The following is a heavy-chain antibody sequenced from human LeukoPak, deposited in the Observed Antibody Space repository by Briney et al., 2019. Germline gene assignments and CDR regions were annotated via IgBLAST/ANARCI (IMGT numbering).Heavy chain of an antibody. J-gene: IGHJ4*02. Sequence: GGSLRLSCAASGFTFSSYAMHWVRQAPGKGLEWVAVISYDGSNKYYADSVKGRFTISRDNSKNTLYLQMNSLKAEDTAVYYCARDPRDYFGSGRGWGQGTLVTVSS. CDR3: ARDPRDYFGSGRG. V-gene: IGHV3-30-3*01. CDR2: ISYDGSNK. D-gene: IGHD3-10*01. CDR1: GFTFSSYA.